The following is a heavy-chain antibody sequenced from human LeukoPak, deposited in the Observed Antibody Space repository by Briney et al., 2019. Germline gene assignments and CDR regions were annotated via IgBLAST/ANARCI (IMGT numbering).Heavy chain of an antibody. Sequence: GGSLRLSCAASGFTFSSYGMHWVRQAPGKGLEWVAVIWYDGSNKYYADSVKGRSTISRDNSKNTLYLQMNSLRAEDTAVYYCASAYCSSTSCYAPFGYWGQGTLVTVSS. V-gene: IGHV3-33*01. CDR2: IWYDGSNK. J-gene: IGHJ4*02. CDR3: ASAYCSSTSCYAPFGY. CDR1: GFTFSSYG. D-gene: IGHD2-2*01.